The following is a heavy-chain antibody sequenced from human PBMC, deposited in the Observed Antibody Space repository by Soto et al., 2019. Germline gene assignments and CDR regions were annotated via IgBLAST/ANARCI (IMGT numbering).Heavy chain of an antibody. Sequence: ASVKVSCKASGYTFTSYGISWVRQAPGQGLEWMGWISAYNGNTNYAQKLQGRVTMTTDTSTSTAYMELRSLRSDDTAVYYCARDPYYYGSGSYYPFYYFDYWGQGTLVTVSS. CDR3: ARDPYYYGSGSYYPFYYFDY. CDR2: ISAYNGNT. D-gene: IGHD3-10*01. J-gene: IGHJ4*02. V-gene: IGHV1-18*01. CDR1: GYTFTSYG.